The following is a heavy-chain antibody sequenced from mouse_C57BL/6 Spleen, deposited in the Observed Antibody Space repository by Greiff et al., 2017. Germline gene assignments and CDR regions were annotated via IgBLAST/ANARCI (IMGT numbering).Heavy chain of an antibody. CDR1: GYTFTSYT. D-gene: IGHD1-1*01. Sequence: VQLQQSGAELARPGASVKMSCKASGYTFTSYTMHWVKQRPGQGLEWIGYINPSSGYTKYNQKFKDKGTLTADKSSCTAYMQLSSLTSEDSAAYYCARWGYYYGSSYSYYLDYWGQGTTLTVSS. CDR2: INPSSGYT. V-gene: IGHV1-4*01. CDR3: ARWGYYYGSSYSYYLDY. J-gene: IGHJ2*01.